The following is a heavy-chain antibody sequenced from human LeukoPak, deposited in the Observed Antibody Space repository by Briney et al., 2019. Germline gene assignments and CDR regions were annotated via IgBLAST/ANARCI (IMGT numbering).Heavy chain of an antibody. CDR3: AKDWVVGDVHFDY. V-gene: IGHV3-7*03. CDR1: GFTFSSYW. J-gene: IGHJ4*02. CDR2: IKQDGSEK. D-gene: IGHD1-26*01. Sequence: PGGSLRLSCAASGFTFSSYWMSWVRQAPGKGLEWVANIKQDGSEKYYVDSVKGRFTISRDNAKNSLYLQMNSLRAEDTAVYYCAKDWVVGDVHFDYWGQGTLVTVSS.